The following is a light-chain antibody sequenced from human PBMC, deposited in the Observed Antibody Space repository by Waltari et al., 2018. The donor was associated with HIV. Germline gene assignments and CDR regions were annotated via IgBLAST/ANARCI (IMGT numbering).Light chain of an antibody. Sequence: QSFLTQPPSASGTPGQTFTLSCSGSSYTTETDNVYWYKQLPGMTPKLLIYNNFLRPSGVPDRFSASKSGTSAALTISGLRSADEADYYCVGWDSSLSAYVFGAGTKVAVL. CDR1: SYTTETDN. CDR2: NNF. V-gene: IGLV1-47*02. CDR3: VGWDSSLSAYV. J-gene: IGLJ1*01.